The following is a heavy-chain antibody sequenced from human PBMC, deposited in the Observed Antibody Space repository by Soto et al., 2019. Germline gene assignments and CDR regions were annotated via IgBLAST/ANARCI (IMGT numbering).Heavy chain of an antibody. Sequence: EVQLLESGGGLVQPGSSLRLSCAASGFTFSNYAMSWVRQTPGGGLEWVSSISGSGGSTFYADSVKGRFTISRDNPKNTLYLQMNSLRADDTAVYYCAKGRRDDTLTGFYLTYFDYWGRGTLVTVPP. D-gene: IGHD3-9*01. J-gene: IGHJ4*02. CDR1: GFTFSNYA. CDR2: ISGSGGST. CDR3: AKGRRDDTLTGFYLTYFDY. V-gene: IGHV3-23*01.